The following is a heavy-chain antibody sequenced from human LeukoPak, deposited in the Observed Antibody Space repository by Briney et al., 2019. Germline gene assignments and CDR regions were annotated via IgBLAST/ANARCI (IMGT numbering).Heavy chain of an antibody. CDR2: ITHHGNNK. CDR3: AKDGSWSCTD. D-gene: IGHD2-8*02. CDR1: GFTFSSYG. Sequence: GRSLRLSCAAPGFTFSSYGMHWVRQGPGKGLEWVAYITHHGNNKYYADSVKGRFTISRDNSKRTLYLQMNSLRADDTAVYYCAKDGSWSCTDWGQGALVTVSS. V-gene: IGHV3-30*02. J-gene: IGHJ4*02.